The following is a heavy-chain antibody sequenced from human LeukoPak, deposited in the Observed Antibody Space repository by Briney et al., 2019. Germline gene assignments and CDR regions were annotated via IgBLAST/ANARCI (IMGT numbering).Heavy chain of an antibody. Sequence: GGSLRLSCSASGFTFSNYAMHWVRQAPGKGLEYVSAISSNGGSTYYADSVKGRFAISRDNSKNTLCLQMSSLRAEDTAVYYCVKVAVGATIDYWGQGTPVTVSS. J-gene: IGHJ4*02. D-gene: IGHD1-26*01. CDR1: GFTFSNYA. CDR3: VKVAVGATIDY. V-gene: IGHV3-64D*09. CDR2: ISSNGGST.